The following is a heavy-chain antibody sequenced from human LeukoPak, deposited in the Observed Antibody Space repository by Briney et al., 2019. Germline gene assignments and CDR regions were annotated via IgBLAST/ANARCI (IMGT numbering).Heavy chain of an antibody. CDR2: IYNTGST. V-gene: IGHV3-53*01. CDR1: GFTVSTNC. CDR3: ARVQETYFDH. Sequence: GESLRLSCAASGFTVSTNCMIWVRQPPGKGLEWVSVIYNTGSTYNADSVKGRFTISRDNAKNTLYLQMNSLRAEDTAVYYCARVQETYFDHWGQGTLVTVSS. J-gene: IGHJ4*02.